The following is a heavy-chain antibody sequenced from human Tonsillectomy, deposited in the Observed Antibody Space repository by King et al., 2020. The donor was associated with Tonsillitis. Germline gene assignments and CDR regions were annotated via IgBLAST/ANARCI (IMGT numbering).Heavy chain of an antibody. CDR2: IFYSGAA. Sequence: QLQESGPGLVKPSETLSLTCSVSGDSIDTRSVYWGWIRQTPEKGLEWIANIFYSGAAYYNPSLRGRVTISLDKSKNQFSLRLTSLTVADTAIYYCARRDTRVCHISDPLDAFDIWGQGTLVAVSS. J-gene: IGHJ3*02. CDR3: ARRDTRVCHISDPLDAFDI. CDR1: GDSIDTRSVY. V-gene: IGHV4-39*07. D-gene: IGHD3-3*02.